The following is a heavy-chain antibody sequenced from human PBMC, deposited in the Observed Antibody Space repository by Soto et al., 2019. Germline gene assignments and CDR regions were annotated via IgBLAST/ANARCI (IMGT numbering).Heavy chain of an antibody. J-gene: IGHJ5*02. CDR3: AILAAAVPS. CDR2: ISSNGGST. D-gene: IGHD6-13*01. Sequence: EVQLVESGGGLVQPGGSLRLSCAASGFTFSSYAMHWVRQAPGKGLEYVSAISSNGGSTYYANSVKGRFTISRDNSKITLYLQMGSLRAEDMAVYYCAILAAAVPSWGQGTLVTVSS. V-gene: IGHV3-64*01. CDR1: GFTFSSYA.